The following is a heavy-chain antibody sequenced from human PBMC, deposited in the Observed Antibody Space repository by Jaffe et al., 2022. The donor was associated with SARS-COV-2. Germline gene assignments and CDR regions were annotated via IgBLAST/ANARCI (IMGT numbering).Heavy chain of an antibody. V-gene: IGHV4-39*01. CDR3: ARSDEPTYYDFWSGYYRSYYYYGMDV. Sequence: QLQLQESGPGLVKPSETLSLTCTVSGGSISSSSYYWGWIRQPPGKGLEWIGSIYYSGSTYYNPSLKSRVTISVDTSKNQFSLKLSSVTAADTAVYYCARSDEPTYYDFWSGYYRSYYYYGMDVWGQGTTVTVSS. D-gene: IGHD3-3*01. J-gene: IGHJ6*02. CDR1: GGSISSSSYY. CDR2: IYYSGST.